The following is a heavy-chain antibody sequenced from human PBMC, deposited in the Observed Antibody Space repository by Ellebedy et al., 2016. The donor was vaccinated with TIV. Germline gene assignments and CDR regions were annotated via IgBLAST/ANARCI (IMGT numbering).Heavy chain of an antibody. V-gene: IGHV1-46*01. CDR2: LNPNSGGT. D-gene: IGHD4-23*01. J-gene: IGHJ2*01. CDR1: GYTFTTYY. Sequence: ASVKVSCKASGYTFTTYYMHWVRQAPGQGLEWVGTLNPNSGGTSYAQKFQGRVTLTRDTSTTTAYMEMSSLRSDDTAVYYCARGPYGGISVWYFDLWGRGTLVTVSS. CDR3: ARGPYGGISVWYFDL.